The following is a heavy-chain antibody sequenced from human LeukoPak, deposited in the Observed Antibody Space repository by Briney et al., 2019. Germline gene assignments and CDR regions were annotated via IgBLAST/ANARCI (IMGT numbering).Heavy chain of an antibody. Sequence: GGSLRLSCAASGFTFSSYAMSWVRQAPGKGLEWVSAISGSGGSTYYTDSVKGRFTISRDNSKNTLYLQMNSLRAEDTAVYYCAKVRDSSGWYYFDYWGQGTLVTVSS. CDR3: AKVRDSSGWYYFDY. CDR1: GFTFSSYA. J-gene: IGHJ4*02. CDR2: ISGSGGST. V-gene: IGHV3-23*01. D-gene: IGHD6-19*01.